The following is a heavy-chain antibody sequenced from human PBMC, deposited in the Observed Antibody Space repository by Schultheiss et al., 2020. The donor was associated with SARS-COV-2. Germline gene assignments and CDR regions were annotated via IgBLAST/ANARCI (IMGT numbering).Heavy chain of an antibody. Sequence: SETLSLTCAVSGYSISSGYYWSWIRQPAGKGLEWIGRFYTSGSTNYNPSLKSRVTISVDTSKNQFSLKLSSVTAADTAVYYCTRPYSYRMDVWGAGTTVTVSS. V-gene: IGHV4-61*02. CDR2: FYTSGST. J-gene: IGHJ6*04. CDR1: GYSISSGYY. CDR3: TRPYSYRMDV.